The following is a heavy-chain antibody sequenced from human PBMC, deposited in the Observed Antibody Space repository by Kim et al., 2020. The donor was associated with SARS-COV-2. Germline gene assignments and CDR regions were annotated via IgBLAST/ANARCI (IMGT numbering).Heavy chain of an antibody. J-gene: IGHJ4*02. CDR2: IYSGGST. CDR1: GFTVSSNY. CDR3: ARGISGYCSGGSCPEPPDY. D-gene: IGHD2-15*01. V-gene: IGHV3-53*04. Sequence: GGSLRLSCAASGFTVSSNYMSWVRQAPGKGLEWVSVIYSGGSTYYADSVKGRFTISRHNSKNTLYLQMNSLRAEDTAVYYCARGISGYCSGGSCPEPPDYWGQGTLVTVSS.